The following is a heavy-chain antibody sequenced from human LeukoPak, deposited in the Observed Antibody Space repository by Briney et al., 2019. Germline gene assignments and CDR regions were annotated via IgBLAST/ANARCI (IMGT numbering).Heavy chain of an antibody. CDR3: AREKELPARDAFDI. CDR2: IYHSGST. J-gene: IGHJ3*02. Sequence: PSGTLSPTCAVSGGSISSSNWWSWVRQPPGKGLEWIGEIYHSGSTNYNPSLKSRVTISADKSKNQFSLKLSSVTAADTAVYYCAREKELPARDAFDIWGQGTMVTVSS. D-gene: IGHD1-26*01. V-gene: IGHV4-4*02. CDR1: GGSISSSNW.